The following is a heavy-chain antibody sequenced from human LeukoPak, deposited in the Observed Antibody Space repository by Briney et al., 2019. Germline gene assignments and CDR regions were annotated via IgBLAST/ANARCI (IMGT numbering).Heavy chain of an antibody. CDR3: TTVYYDFWSGYLYYFDY. CDR1: GFTFSSSN. J-gene: IGHJ4*02. Sequence: GGSLRLSCAASGFTFSSSNMSWVRQAPGKGLEWVGRIKSKTDGGTTDYAAPVKGRFTISRDDSKNTLYLQMNSLKTEDTAVYYCTTVYYDFWSGYLYYFDYWGQGTLVTVSS. V-gene: IGHV3-15*01. CDR2: IKSKTDGGTT. D-gene: IGHD3-3*01.